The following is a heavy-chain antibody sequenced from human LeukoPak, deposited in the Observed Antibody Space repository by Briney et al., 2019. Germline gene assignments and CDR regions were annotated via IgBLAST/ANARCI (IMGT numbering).Heavy chain of an antibody. D-gene: IGHD3-10*01. CDR3: ARGALDWGSGSLYYFDY. J-gene: IGHJ4*02. Sequence: SETLSLTCTVSGGSISSSSYYWGWIRQPPGKGLEWIGSIYYSGSTYYNPSLKSRVTISVDTSKNQFSLKLSSVTAADTAVYYCARGALDWGSGSLYYFDYWGQGTLVTVSS. CDR2: IYYSGST. V-gene: IGHV4-39*07. CDR1: GGSISSSSYY.